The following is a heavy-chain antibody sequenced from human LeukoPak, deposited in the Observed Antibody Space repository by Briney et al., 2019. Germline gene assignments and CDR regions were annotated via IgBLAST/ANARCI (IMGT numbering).Heavy chain of an antibody. CDR2: INHSGST. V-gene: IGHV4-34*01. J-gene: IGHJ4*02. Sequence: PSETLSLTCAVYGGSFSGYYWSWIRQPPGKGLEWIGEINHSGSTNYNPSLKSRVTISVDTSKNQFSLKLSSVTAADTAVYYCARGKSGSYYRRYDYWGQGTLVTVSS. D-gene: IGHD1-26*01. CDR3: ARGKSGSYYRRYDY. CDR1: GGSFSGYY.